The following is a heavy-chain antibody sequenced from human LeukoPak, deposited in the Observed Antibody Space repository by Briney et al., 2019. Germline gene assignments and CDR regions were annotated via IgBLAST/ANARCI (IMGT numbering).Heavy chain of an antibody. J-gene: IGHJ4*02. CDR2: IWYDDTNK. Sequence: GGSLRLSCTASGFTFSDYGMHWVRQPPGKGLEWVAIIWYDDTNKNYADSVKGRFTISRDNSQNMLFLQMNDLRPQDAATYFCARDPYSHDSSGFSYFLQYWGQGTVVTVSS. CDR1: GFTFSDYG. V-gene: IGHV3-30*02. CDR3: ARDPYSHDSSGFSYFLQY. D-gene: IGHD6-19*01.